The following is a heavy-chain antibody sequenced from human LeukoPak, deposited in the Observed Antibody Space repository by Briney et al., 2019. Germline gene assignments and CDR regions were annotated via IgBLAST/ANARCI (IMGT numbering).Heavy chain of an antibody. CDR2: ISGTSDYI. V-gene: IGHV3-21*01. CDR3: AREGVLGGYFDY. Sequence: GGSLRLSCAASGFTFSSCSMNWVRQAPGKGLEWVSSISGTSDYISYADSMKGRFTISRDNAKNSLYLQMSSLRAEDTAVYYCAREGVLGGYFDYWGQGTLVTVSS. D-gene: IGHD3-3*02. CDR1: GFTFSSCS. J-gene: IGHJ4*02.